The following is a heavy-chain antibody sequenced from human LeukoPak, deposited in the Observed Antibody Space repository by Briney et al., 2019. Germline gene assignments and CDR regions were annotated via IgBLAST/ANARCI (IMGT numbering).Heavy chain of an antibody. V-gene: IGHV3-11*04. CDR1: GFTFSDYY. Sequence: GGSLRLSCAASGFTFSDYYMSWIRQAPGKGLEWVSYISSSGSTIYYADSVKGRFTISRDNAKNSLYLQTNSLRAEDTAVYYCARDYDSSGYSDAFDIWGQGTMVTVSS. CDR3: ARDYDSSGYSDAFDI. CDR2: ISSSGSTI. D-gene: IGHD3-22*01. J-gene: IGHJ3*02.